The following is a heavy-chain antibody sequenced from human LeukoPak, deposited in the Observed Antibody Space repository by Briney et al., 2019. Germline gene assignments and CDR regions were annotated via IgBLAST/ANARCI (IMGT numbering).Heavy chain of an antibody. Sequence: KPSETLSLTCTVSGDSISRSGFYWGWIRQPPGKGLEWIGNIYYSGNTYYNPSLKSRVTISIDTSKNQFSLKLSSVTAADTAVYYCARVGWELPLYGLDVWGQGTTVTVSS. D-gene: IGHD1-26*01. V-gene: IGHV4-39*07. J-gene: IGHJ6*02. CDR1: GDSISRSGFY. CDR2: IYYSGNT. CDR3: ARVGWELPLYGLDV.